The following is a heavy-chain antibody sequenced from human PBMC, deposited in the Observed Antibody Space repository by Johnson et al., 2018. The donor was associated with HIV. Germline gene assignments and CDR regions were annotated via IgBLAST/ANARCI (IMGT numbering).Heavy chain of an antibody. CDR3: AKEIALTGERSDAFDI. D-gene: IGHD7-27*01. CDR2: ISSSGNPI. V-gene: IGHV3-11*01. Sequence: VQLVESGGGLVKPGGSLRLSCAASGFIFSDYYMSWIRQAPGKGLEWVSYISSSGNPIYYADSVKGRFTISRDNSKNTLYLQMNSLRAEDTAVYYCAKEIALTGERSDAFDIWGQGTMVTVSS. CDR1: GFIFSDYY. J-gene: IGHJ3*02.